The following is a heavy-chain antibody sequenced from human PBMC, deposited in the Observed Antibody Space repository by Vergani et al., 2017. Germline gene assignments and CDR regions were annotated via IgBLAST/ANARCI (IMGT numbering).Heavy chain of an antibody. D-gene: IGHD2-15*01. CDR2: ISGSGGST. V-gene: IGHV3-23*01. CDR3: AKGGALGYCSGGSCYPSYYYGMDV. CDR1: GFTFGSYA. J-gene: IGHJ6*02. Sequence: EVQLLESGGGLVQPGGSLRLSCAASGFTFGSYAMSWVRQAPGKGLEWVSAISGSGGSTYYADSVKGRFTISRDNSKNTLYLQMNSLRAEDTAVYYCAKGGALGYCSGGSCYPSYYYGMDVWGQGTTVTVSS.